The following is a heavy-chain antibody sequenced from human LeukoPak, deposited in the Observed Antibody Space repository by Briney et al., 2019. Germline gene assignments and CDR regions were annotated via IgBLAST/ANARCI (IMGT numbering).Heavy chain of an antibody. CDR1: GGSFSGYY. V-gene: IGHV4-34*01. Sequence: SETLSLTCAVYGGSFSGYYWRWIRQPPGKGLEWIEEINHSGSTNYNPSLKSRVTISVDTSKNQFSLKLSSVTAADTAVYYCARGGGPSGIVVVPAARRYFQHWGQGTLVTVSS. CDR2: INHSGST. J-gene: IGHJ1*01. CDR3: ARGGGPSGIVVVPAARRYFQH. D-gene: IGHD2-2*01.